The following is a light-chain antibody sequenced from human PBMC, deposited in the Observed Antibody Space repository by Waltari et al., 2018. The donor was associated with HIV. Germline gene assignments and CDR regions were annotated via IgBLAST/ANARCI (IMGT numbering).Light chain of an antibody. V-gene: IGLV1-47*01. CDR1: SSNIGHNY. CDR2: RKN. J-gene: IGLJ1*01. CDR3: AVWDDSLRGSV. Sequence: QSVLTQPPSVSGTPGQRVSISCSGSSSNIGHNYVYWYQQLPGTAPKLLIHRKNQRPSGVPDRFSGSKSGTSASLAISGLRSEDEADYYCAVWDDSLRGSVFGTGTEVTVL.